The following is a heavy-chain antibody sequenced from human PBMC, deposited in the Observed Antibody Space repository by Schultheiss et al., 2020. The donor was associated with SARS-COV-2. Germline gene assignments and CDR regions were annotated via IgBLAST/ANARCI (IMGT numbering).Heavy chain of an antibody. J-gene: IGHJ4*02. CDR2: INHSGST. Sequence: SQTLSLTCTVSGGSISSNSSYWGWIRQPPGKGLEWIGEINHSGSTNYNPSLKSRVTISVDTSKNQFSLKLSSVTAADTAVYSCARSGYSYTSFDYWGQGTLGTFSS. CDR1: GGSISSNSSY. CDR3: ARSGYSYTSFDY. D-gene: IGHD5-18*01. V-gene: IGHV4-39*07.